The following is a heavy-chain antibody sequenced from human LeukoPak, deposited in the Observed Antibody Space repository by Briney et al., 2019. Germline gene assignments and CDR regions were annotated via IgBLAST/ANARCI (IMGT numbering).Heavy chain of an antibody. CDR2: IYYSGST. CDR1: GGSISSYY. D-gene: IGHD5-24*01. J-gene: IGHJ3*02. Sequence: SETLSLTCTVSGGSISSYYWSWIRQPPGKGLEWIGYIYYSGSTNYNPSLKSRVTISVDTSKNQFSLKLSSVTAADTAVYYCARQGRDGYNNAFDIWGQGTMVTASS. CDR3: ARQGRDGYNNAFDI. V-gene: IGHV4-59*08.